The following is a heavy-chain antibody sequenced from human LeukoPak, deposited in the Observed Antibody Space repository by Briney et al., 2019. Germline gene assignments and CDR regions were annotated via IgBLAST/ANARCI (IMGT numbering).Heavy chain of an antibody. CDR1: GGSFSGYY. D-gene: IGHD3-9*01. V-gene: IGHV4-34*01. Sequence: SETLSLTCAVYGGSFSGYYWSWIRQPPGKGLEWIGEINHSGSTNYNPSLKSRVTISVDTSKNQFSLKLSSVTAADTAVYYCASSPPRLRYFDPRDYWGQGTLVTVSS. J-gene: IGHJ4*02. CDR3: ASSPPRLRYFDPRDY. CDR2: INHSGST.